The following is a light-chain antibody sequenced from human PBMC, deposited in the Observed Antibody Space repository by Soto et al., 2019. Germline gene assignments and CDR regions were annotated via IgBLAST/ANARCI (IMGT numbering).Light chain of an antibody. CDR3: SSYAGRKLV. Sequence: QSALTQPPSASGSPGQSVTISCTGTNSDVGGYNYVSWYQQYPGKAPKLLIYEVSKRPSGVPDRFSGSKSGNTASLTVSGLQAEDEADYHCSSYAGRKLVFGGGTKLTVL. V-gene: IGLV2-8*01. CDR2: EVS. CDR1: NSDVGGYNY. J-gene: IGLJ2*01.